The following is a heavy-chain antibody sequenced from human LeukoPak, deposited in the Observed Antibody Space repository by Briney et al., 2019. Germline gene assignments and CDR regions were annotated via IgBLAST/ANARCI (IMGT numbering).Heavy chain of an antibody. CDR3: TYCSSTSCYNSAFDI. V-gene: IGHV3-30*02. CDR2: IRYGGSNK. D-gene: IGHD2-2*02. CDR1: GFTFSSYG. J-gene: IGHJ3*02. Sequence: PGGSLRLSCAASGFTFSSYGMHWVRQAPGKGLEWVAFIRYGGSNKYYADSVKGRFTISRDNSKNTLYLQMNSLRAEDTAVYYCTYCSSTSCYNSAFDIWGQGTMVTVSS.